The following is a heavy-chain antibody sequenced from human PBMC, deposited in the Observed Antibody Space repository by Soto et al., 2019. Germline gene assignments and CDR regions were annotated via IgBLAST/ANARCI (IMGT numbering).Heavy chain of an antibody. CDR1: GFTFSSYS. CDR3: ARDGTQIVYSSGPSEGGDYYYYGMDV. D-gene: IGHD6-19*01. J-gene: IGHJ6*02. CDR2: ISSNRSTI. V-gene: IGHV3-48*01. Sequence: GGSLRLSCAASGFTFSSYSMNWVRQAPGKGLEWVAYISSNRSTIYYADSVKGRFTNSRDNSKNTLYLQMNSLRAEDTAVYYCARDGTQIVYSSGPSEGGDYYYYGMDVWGQGTTVTVSS.